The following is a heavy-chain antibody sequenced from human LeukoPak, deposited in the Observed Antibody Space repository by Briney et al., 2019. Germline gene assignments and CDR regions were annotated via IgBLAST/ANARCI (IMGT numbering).Heavy chain of an antibody. Sequence: PGGSLRLSCTASEFTFSNYAMSWVRQAPGKGLEWVSTIKINGAGTHYADSVRGRFTISRDDSKNTLYLQMDTLRAEDTAIYYCARDDYGGSGPLFDYWGQGALVTVSS. CDR3: ARDDYGGSGPLFDY. V-gene: IGHV3-23*01. J-gene: IGHJ4*02. CDR2: IKINGAGT. CDR1: EFTFSNYA. D-gene: IGHD4-23*01.